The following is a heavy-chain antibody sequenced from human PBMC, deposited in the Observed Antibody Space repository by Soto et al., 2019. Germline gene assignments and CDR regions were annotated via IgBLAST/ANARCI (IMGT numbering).Heavy chain of an antibody. CDR3: ARDEPYYDSSGSGSYYYYGMDV. D-gene: IGHD3-22*01. CDR2: IYSGGST. J-gene: IGHJ6*02. V-gene: IGHV3-53*02. CDR1: GFTVSSNY. Sequence: EVQLVETGGGLIQPGGSLRLSCAASGFTVSSNYMSWVRQAPGKGLEWVSVIYSGGSTYYAASVKGRLTTSRDNSRNKLYLQMNSLRAEDTAVYYCARDEPYYDSSGSGSYYYYGMDVWGQGTTVTVSS.